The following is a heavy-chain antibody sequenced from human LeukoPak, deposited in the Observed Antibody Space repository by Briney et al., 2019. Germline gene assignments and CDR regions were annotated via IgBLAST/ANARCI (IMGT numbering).Heavy chain of an antibody. Sequence: GASLKVSCKASGYTFTDYYIHWVRQAPGQGPEWMGWIKADSGDTNYAQKFQGRVTLTRDTSINTAYMEVNRLRSDDTAVYYCGRVTIFSPSHYYGMGVWGQGTAVTVSS. D-gene: IGHD3-3*01. CDR3: GRVTIFSPSHYYGMGV. CDR1: GYTFTDYY. CDR2: IKADSGDT. J-gene: IGHJ6*02. V-gene: IGHV1-2*02.